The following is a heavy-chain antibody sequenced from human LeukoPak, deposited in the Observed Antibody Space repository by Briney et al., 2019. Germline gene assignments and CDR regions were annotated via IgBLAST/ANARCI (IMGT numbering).Heavy chain of an antibody. J-gene: IGHJ5*02. D-gene: IGHD2-2*01. CDR3: ASYIVVVPDAMENWYDP. CDR2: IYYSGST. Sequence: SQTLSLTSTVSGASISSGCYYWSWIRQHPWKGLEWIGYIYYSGSTYYNPSLKSRVTISVDTSKNQFSLKLSSVTAADTAVYYCASYIVVVPDAMENWYDPWGQGTLVTVSS. V-gene: IGHV4-31*03. CDR1: GASISSGCYY.